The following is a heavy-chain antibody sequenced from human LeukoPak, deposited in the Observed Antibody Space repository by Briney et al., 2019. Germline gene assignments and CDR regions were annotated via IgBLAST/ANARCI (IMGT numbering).Heavy chain of an antibody. CDR3: ARREARIFDY. CDR1: GFTFSDYY. Sequence: PGGSLRLSCAASGFTFSDYYMSWIRQAPGKGLEWVSYISSSSDYTNYADSVKGRFTISRDNAKNPLYLQMNSLRAEDTAVYYCARREARIFDYWGQGTLVTVSS. CDR2: ISSSSDYT. V-gene: IGHV3-11*03. J-gene: IGHJ4*02. D-gene: IGHD1-26*01.